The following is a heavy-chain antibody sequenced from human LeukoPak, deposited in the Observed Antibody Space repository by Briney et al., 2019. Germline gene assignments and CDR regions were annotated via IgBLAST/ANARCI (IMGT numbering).Heavy chain of an antibody. CDR3: ARAFQSLGGLSLPDY. D-gene: IGHD3-16*02. CDR2: IHPSTGNP. Sequence: ASVKVSCKASGYTFTNYAMNWVRQAPGQGREWMGWIHPSTGNPTYAQGFTGRFVFSLDTSVSTTYLQISSLKAEDTAVYYCARAFQSLGGLSLPDYWGQGTLVTVSS. CDR1: GYTFTNYA. J-gene: IGHJ4*02. V-gene: IGHV7-4-1*02.